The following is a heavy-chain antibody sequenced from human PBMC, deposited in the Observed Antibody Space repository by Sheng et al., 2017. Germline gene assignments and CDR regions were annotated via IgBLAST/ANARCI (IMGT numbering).Heavy chain of an antibody. V-gene: IGHV1-69*05. D-gene: IGHD6-13*01. J-gene: IGHJ6*03. Sequence: QVQLVQSGAEVKKPGSSVKVSCKASGGIFSSYAISWVRQAPGQGLEWMGGIIPKFGTANYAQKFQGRVTITTDESTSTVYMEVSSLTSEDTAVYYCARHTIGAAGPDPYYYYYYMTSGAKGPRSPSP. CDR2: IIPKFGTA. CDR1: GGIFSSYA. CDR3: ARHTIGAAGPDPYYYYYYMTS.